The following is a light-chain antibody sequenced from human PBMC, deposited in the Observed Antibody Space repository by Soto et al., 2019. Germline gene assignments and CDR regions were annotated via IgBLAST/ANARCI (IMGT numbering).Light chain of an antibody. Sequence: DIQMTQSPSSLSASVGDRVTITCQASQDIIYNLTWYQQKIGKAPKLLIYDASNLQTGVPSRFSGSGSGTDFTFTISSLQPEDIATYYCQQYDNVPYTFGQGTKVEIK. V-gene: IGKV1-33*01. CDR1: QDIIYN. CDR2: DAS. J-gene: IGKJ2*01. CDR3: QQYDNVPYT.